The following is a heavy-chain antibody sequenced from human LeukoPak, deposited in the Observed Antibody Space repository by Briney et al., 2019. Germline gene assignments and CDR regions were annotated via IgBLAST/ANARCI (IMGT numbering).Heavy chain of an antibody. V-gene: IGHV4-59*04. D-gene: IGHD1-20*01. CDR1: GGSISSYY. Sequence: SETLSLTCTVSGGSISSYYWSWIRQPPGKGLEWIGYIYYSGSAFYNPSLKSRVTISVDTSKNLFSLDLGSVTAADTAVYYCVRRGSGITAVADYWGQGTLVTVSS. CDR3: VRRGSGITAVADY. J-gene: IGHJ4*02. CDR2: IYYSGSA.